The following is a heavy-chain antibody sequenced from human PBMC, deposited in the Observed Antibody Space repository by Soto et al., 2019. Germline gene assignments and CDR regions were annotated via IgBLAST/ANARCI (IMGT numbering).Heavy chain of an antibody. J-gene: IGHJ3*02. V-gene: IGHV4-34*01. CDR1: GGSFSGYY. CDR2: INHSGST. Sequence: SETLSLTCAVYGGSFSGYYWSWIRQPPGKGLEWIGEINHSGSTNHNPSLKSRVTISVDTSKNQFSLKLSSVTAADTAVYYCARVPVVIGAFDIWGQGTMVTVSS. D-gene: IGHD3-22*01. CDR3: ARVPVVIGAFDI.